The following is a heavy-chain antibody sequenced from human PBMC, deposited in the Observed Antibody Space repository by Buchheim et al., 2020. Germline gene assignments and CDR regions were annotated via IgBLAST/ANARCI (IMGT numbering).Heavy chain of an antibody. V-gene: IGHV3-30*04. J-gene: IGHJ4*02. CDR2: ISSDGSQK. D-gene: IGHD3-10*01. Sequence: QVQLVESGGGVVQPGRSLRLSCAASGFTFTSYAMHWVRQAPGKGLEWVALISSDGSQKYYADSVKGRFNISRDNSIKTLYLQMNSLRAEDTALYYCARDLVVGFYYGSAPLGYWGQGTL. CDR1: GFTFTSYA. CDR3: ARDLVVGFYYGSAPLGY.